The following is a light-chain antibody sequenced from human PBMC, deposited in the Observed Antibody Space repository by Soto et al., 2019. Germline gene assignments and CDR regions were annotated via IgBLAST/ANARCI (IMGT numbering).Light chain of an antibody. V-gene: IGKV3-11*01. J-gene: IGKJ1*01. CDR2: DAS. CDR1: QSVSSY. Sequence: EIVLTQSPAILSMSPGERATLSCRASQSVSSYFAWYQQKPGQAPRLLIYDASNRATGVPARLSGSESGTDFSLSISMLDPEDFAVYYCQQRRYWPVTFGQGTKVEIK. CDR3: QQRRYWPVT.